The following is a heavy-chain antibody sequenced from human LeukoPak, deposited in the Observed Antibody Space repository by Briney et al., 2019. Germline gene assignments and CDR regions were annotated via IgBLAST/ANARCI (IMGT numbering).Heavy chain of an antibody. CDR3: ASESVPQYSSSQEAFDI. V-gene: IGHV4-59*01. D-gene: IGHD6-6*01. CDR2: IYYSGST. CDR1: GGSISSYY. J-gene: IGHJ3*02. Sequence: SETLSLTCTVSGGSISSYYWSWIRQPPGKGLEWIGYIYYSGSTNYNPSLKSRVTISVDTSKNQFSLKLSSVTAADTAVYYCASESVPQYSSSQEAFDIWGQGTMVTVSS.